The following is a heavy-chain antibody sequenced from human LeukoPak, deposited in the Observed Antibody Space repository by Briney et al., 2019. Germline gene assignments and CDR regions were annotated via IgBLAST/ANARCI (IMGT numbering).Heavy chain of an antibody. CDR2: IYYSGST. CDR1: GGSTSSSSYY. J-gene: IGHJ4*02. Sequence: SETLSLTCTVSGGSTSSSSYYWGWIRQPPGKGLEWIGSIYYSGSTYYNPSLKSRVTISVDTSKNQFSLKLSSVTAADTAVYYCARQILYDSSGFFDYWGQGTLVTVSS. D-gene: IGHD3-22*01. V-gene: IGHV4-39*01. CDR3: ARQILYDSSGFFDY.